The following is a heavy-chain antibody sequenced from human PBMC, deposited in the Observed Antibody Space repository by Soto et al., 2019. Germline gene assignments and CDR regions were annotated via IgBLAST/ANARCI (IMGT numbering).Heavy chain of an antibody. J-gene: IGHJ6*03. Sequence: GGSLRLSCAASGFTFDDYAMHWVRQAPGKGLEWVSGISWNSGSIGYADSVKGRFTISRDNAKNSLYLQMNSLRAEDTALYYCAKAIKPHCSSTSCYNPTGSRTYYMDVWGKGTTVTVSS. CDR2: ISWNSGSI. CDR3: AKAIKPHCSSTSCYNPTGSRTYYMDV. V-gene: IGHV3-9*01. D-gene: IGHD2-2*02. CDR1: GFTFDDYA.